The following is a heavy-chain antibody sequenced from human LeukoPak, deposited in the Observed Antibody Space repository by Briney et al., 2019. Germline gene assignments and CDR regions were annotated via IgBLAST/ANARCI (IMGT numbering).Heavy chain of an antibody. V-gene: IGHV3-30*02. D-gene: IGHD1-14*01. Sequence: GGSLRLSCAASGFTFSSYGMHWVRQAPGKGLEWVAFIPYDGSNKYYADSVEGRFTISRDNSKNTLYLQMNSLRAEDTAVYYCARREVYFDYWGQGTLVTVSS. CDR1: GFTFSSYG. CDR3: ARREVYFDY. CDR2: IPYDGSNK. J-gene: IGHJ4*02.